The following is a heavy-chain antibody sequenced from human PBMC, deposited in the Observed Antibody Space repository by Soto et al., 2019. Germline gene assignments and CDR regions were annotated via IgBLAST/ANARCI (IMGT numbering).Heavy chain of an antibody. V-gene: IGHV1-69*12. CDR2: IIPMSGTA. J-gene: IGHJ4*02. CDR3: ASGIHLWLRRINNGYSG. CDR1: GGTFSTYA. D-gene: IGHD5-12*01. Sequence: QVQLVQSGAEVKKPESSVKVSCKAPGGTFSTYAISWVRQAPGQGLEWMGGIIPMSGTANYAQRFQERVTITAYESTNTIYMELSSPKSEDAAVYLCASGIHLWLRRINNGYSGWGQGTLVTVSS.